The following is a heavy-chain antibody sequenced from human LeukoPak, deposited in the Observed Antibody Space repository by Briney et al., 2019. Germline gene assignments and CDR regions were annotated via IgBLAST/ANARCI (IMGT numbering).Heavy chain of an antibody. J-gene: IGHJ4*02. Sequence: PGGSLRLSCAASGFTSSSYGMHWVRQTPGEGLEWVAFRLYVGSNKYYAHSVKGRFTISRDNSKNTLYLQMNSLRPEDTAVFYCAKDSMSESSGYYLLDYWGQGTLVTVSS. CDR1: GFTSSSYG. CDR2: RLYVGSNK. D-gene: IGHD3-22*01. CDR3: AKDSMSESSGYYLLDY. V-gene: IGHV3-30*02.